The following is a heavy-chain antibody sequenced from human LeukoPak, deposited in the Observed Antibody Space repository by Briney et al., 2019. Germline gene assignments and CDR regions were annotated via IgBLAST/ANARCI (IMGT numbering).Heavy chain of an antibody. J-gene: IGHJ6*02. CDR1: GYTFTSYG. CDR2: ISAYNGNT. Sequence: APVKVSCKASGYTFTSYGISWVRQAPGQGLEWMGWISAYNGNTNYAQKLQGRVTMTTDTSTSTAYVELRSLRSDDTAVYYCAGPTSSGWPSYYYYYGMDVWGQGTTVTVSS. D-gene: IGHD6-19*01. CDR3: AGPTSSGWPSYYYYYGMDV. V-gene: IGHV1-18*01.